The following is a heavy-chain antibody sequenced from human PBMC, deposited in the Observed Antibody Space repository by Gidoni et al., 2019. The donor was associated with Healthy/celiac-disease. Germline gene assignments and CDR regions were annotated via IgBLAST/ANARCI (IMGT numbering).Heavy chain of an antibody. J-gene: IGHJ6*02. Sequence: QVQLVQSGAEVKKPGSSVKVSCKASGSPFSSYAIRWVRQAPGQGLEWMGGIIPIFGTANYAQKFQGRVTITADESTSTAYMELSSLRSEDTAVYYCARFLKGLMDRDYYYYGMDVWGQGTTVTVSS. V-gene: IGHV1-69*01. CDR1: GSPFSSYA. CDR3: ARFLKGLMDRDYYYYGMDV. CDR2: IIPIFGTA. D-gene: IGHD2-2*03.